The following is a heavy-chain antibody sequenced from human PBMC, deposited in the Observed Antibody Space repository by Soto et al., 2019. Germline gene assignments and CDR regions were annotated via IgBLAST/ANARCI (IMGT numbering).Heavy chain of an antibody. CDR2: IDTSSGPT. D-gene: IGHD4-4*01. V-gene: IGHV3-48*02. Sequence: EVQLVESGGGLVQPGGSLRLSCAASGFTFTSYSMNWLPQAPGKGLEWVSYIDTSSGPTYYADSVKGRFTISRDNAKNSLYLQMNSLRDEDTAVYYCPRDSDYSFDYWGQGTLVTVCS. J-gene: IGHJ4*02. CDR3: PRDSDYSFDY. CDR1: GFTFTSYS.